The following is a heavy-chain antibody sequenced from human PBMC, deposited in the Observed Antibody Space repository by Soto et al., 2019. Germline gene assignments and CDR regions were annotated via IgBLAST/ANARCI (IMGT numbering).Heavy chain of an antibody. J-gene: IGHJ6*02. CDR2: ISSSSSYI. CDR1: GFTFSSYS. D-gene: IGHD3-3*01. Sequence: PGGSLRLSCAASGFTFSSYSMNWVRQAPGKXLEWVSSISSSSSYIYYADSVKGRFTISRDNAKNSLYLQMNSLRAEDTAVYYCARDEYDFWSGYPTPTYYYYGMDVWGQGTTVTVSS. CDR3: ARDEYDFWSGYPTPTYYYYGMDV. V-gene: IGHV3-21*01.